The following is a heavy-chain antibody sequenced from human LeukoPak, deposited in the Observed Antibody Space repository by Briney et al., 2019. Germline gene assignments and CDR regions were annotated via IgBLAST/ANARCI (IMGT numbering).Heavy chain of an antibody. CDR1: GGSISSYH. CDR3: ARNPVAGTPKYYYYYYMDV. D-gene: IGHD6-19*01. J-gene: IGHJ6*03. V-gene: IGHV4-59*01. CDR2: IFYTGNT. Sequence: SETLSLTCTVSGGSISSYHWSWIRQPPGKGLEWIGCIFYTGNTNYNPSLKSRVTISVDTSKNQFSLKLNSVTAADTAVYYCARNPVAGTPKYYYYYYMDVWGKGTTVTVSS.